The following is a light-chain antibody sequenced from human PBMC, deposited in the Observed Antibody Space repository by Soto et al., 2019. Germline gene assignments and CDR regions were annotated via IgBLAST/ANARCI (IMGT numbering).Light chain of an antibody. J-gene: IGLJ3*02. V-gene: IGLV2-14*01. CDR1: SSDVGGYNY. Sequence: QSALTQPASVSGSPGQSVTISCTGTSSDVGGYNYVSWYQQHPGKAPKLLIYEVSNRPSGVSNRFSGSKSGNTASLTISGLQAEDESYYYCRSYTSSSAWVFGGGTKLTVL. CDR2: EVS. CDR3: RSYTSSSAWV.